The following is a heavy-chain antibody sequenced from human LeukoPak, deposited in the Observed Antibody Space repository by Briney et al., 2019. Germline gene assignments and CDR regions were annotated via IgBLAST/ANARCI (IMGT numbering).Heavy chain of an antibody. CDR3: AKGLRSFEA. D-gene: IGHD3-9*01. J-gene: IGHJ4*02. CDR2: ISGSGGST. CDR1: GFTFGDYA. V-gene: IGHV3-23*01. Sequence: GGSLRLSCTASGFTFGDYAMSWVRQAPGKGLEWVSAISGSGGSTYYADSVKGRFTISRDNSKNTLYLQMNSLRAEDTAVYYCAKGLRSFEAWGQGTLVTVSS.